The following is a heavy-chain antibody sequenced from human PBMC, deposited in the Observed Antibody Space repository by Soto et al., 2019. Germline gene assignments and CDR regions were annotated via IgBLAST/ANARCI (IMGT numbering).Heavy chain of an antibody. J-gene: IGHJ6*02. CDR2: ISAYNGNT. V-gene: IGHV1-18*01. Sequence: ASVKVSCKASGYTFTSYGISWLRQAPGQGLEWMGWISAYNGNTNYAQKFQGRVTMTTDTSTSTAYMELRSLRSDVTAVYYCARDLGGFMDVWGQGTTVTVSS. D-gene: IGHD3-16*01. CDR1: GYTFTSYG. CDR3: ARDLGGFMDV.